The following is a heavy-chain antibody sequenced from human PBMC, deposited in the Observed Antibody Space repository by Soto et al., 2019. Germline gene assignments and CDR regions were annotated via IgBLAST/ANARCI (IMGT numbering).Heavy chain of an antibody. CDR1: GGSVSSASYY. Sequence: SETLSLTCTVSGGSVSSASYYWSWIRQLPGKGLEWIGYIYYSGSTIYSPSLSSRVTISVDTSKNQFALSLSSVTAADTALYYCPRLIWFGSSWYYFDYWGQGTPVTVSS. CDR3: PRLIWFGSSWYYFDY. J-gene: IGHJ4*02. D-gene: IGHD6-13*01. V-gene: IGHV4-61*01. CDR2: IYYSGST.